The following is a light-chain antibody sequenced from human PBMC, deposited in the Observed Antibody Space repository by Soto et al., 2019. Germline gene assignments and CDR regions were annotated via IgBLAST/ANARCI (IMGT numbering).Light chain of an antibody. CDR2: SAS. CDR3: QQTYSTART. V-gene: IGKV1-39*01. CDR1: RSINTY. Sequence: DIQMTQSPSSLSASVGDRVNITCRASRSINTYVNWYQQRPGKAPELLIYSASSLHTGVPSRFSGSGAGTVFPFNINSLLPEDSAIYHCQQTYSTARTFGQATKVDIK. J-gene: IGKJ1*01.